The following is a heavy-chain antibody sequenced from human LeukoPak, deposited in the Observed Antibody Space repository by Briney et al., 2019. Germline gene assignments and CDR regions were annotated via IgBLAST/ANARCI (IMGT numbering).Heavy chain of an antibody. D-gene: IGHD3-22*01. CDR1: GFAFSSYN. CDR2: IGSSGSPT. CDR3: ARRPYSDTSGRLSDV. V-gene: IGHV3-48*02. J-gene: IGHJ6*02. Sequence: GGSLRLSCAASGFAFSSYNMNWVRQSPGKGLEWISYIGSSGSPTHYADSVGGRFTISRDNAKNSLYLQMNSLRDEDTAVYFCARRPYSDTSGRLSDVWGQGTTVTVSS.